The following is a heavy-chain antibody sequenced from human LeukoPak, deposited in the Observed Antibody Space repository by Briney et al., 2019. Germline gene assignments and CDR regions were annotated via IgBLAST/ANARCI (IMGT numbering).Heavy chain of an antibody. J-gene: IGHJ4*02. D-gene: IGHD3-10*01. CDR1: GFTFSSYD. CDR3: ANENGGPDY. Sequence: GGSLRLSCAASGFTFSSYDMHWVRQAPGKGLEWVAFIRYDGSNKYYADSVKGRFIISRDNSKNTLYLQMGSVRAEDTAVYYCANENGGPDYWGQGTLVTVSS. CDR2: IRYDGSNK. V-gene: IGHV3-30*02.